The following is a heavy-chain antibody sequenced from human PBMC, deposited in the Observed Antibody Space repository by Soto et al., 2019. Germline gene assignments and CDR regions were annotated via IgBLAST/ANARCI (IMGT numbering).Heavy chain of an antibody. Sequence: GGSLRLSCAASGFTFSSYAMHWVRQAPGKGLEWVAVISYDGSNKYYADSVKGRFTISRDNSKNTLYLQMNSLRAEDTAVYYCARDGALVLEWLLLREYYFDYWGQGTLVTVSS. CDR1: GFTFSSYA. CDR2: ISYDGSNK. D-gene: IGHD3-3*01. V-gene: IGHV3-30-3*01. CDR3: ARDGALVLEWLLLREYYFDY. J-gene: IGHJ4*02.